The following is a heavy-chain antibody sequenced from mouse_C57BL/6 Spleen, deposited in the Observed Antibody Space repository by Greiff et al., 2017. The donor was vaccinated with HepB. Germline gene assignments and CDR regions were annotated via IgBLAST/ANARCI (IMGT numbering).Heavy chain of an antibody. D-gene: IGHD2-4*01. CDR3: ARGESTMITTGYFDV. Sequence: QVQLQQSGAELVRPGSSVKLSCKASGYTFTSYWMHWVKQRPIQGLEWIGNIDPSDSETHYNQKFKDKATLTVDKSSSTAYMQLSSLTSEDSAVYYCARGESTMITTGYFDVWGTGTTVTVSS. CDR1: GYTFTSYW. CDR2: IDPSDSET. J-gene: IGHJ1*03. V-gene: IGHV1-52*01.